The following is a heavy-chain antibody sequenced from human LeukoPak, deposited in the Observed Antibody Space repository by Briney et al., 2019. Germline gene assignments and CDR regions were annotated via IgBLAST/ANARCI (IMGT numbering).Heavy chain of an antibody. J-gene: IGHJ6*03. CDR3: ARDMGVGIAAAGRGYYMDV. CDR2: ISAYNGNT. CDR1: GYTFTSYG. D-gene: IGHD6-13*01. Sequence: ASVKVSCKASGYTFTSYGISWVRQAPGQGLEGMGWISAYNGNTDYAQKLQGRVTMTTDTSTSTAYMELRSLRSDDTAVYYCARDMGVGIAAAGRGYYMDVWGKGTTVTVSS. V-gene: IGHV1-18*01.